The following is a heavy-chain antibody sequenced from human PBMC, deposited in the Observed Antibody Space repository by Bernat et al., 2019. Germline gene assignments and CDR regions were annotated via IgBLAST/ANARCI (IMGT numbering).Heavy chain of an antibody. V-gene: IGHV3-7*03. CDR2: IKQDGSEK. CDR1: GFTFSSYW. CDR3: ARDHRMVGAPAADY. D-gene: IGHD1-26*01. Sequence: EVQLVESGGGLVQPGGSLRLSCAASGFTFSSYWMSWVRQAPEKGLEWVANIKQDGSEKYYVDSVKGRFTISRDNAKNSLYLQMNSLRAEDTAVYYCARDHRMVGAPAADYWGQGTLVTVSS. J-gene: IGHJ4*02.